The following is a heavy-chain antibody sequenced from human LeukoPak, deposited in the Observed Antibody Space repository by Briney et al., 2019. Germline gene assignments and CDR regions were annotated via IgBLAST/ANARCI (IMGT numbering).Heavy chain of an antibody. CDR3: ASGRVVIMLGAVYVVFHI. Sequence: ASVKVSCKASGYTFTSYDINWVRQATGQGLEWMGWMNPNSGNTGYAQKFQGRVTMNRNTSISTDYMELSSLRSEDTGACYCASGRVVIMLGAVYVVFHIGGGDPVVPVS. V-gene: IGHV1-8*01. D-gene: IGHD3-3*01. CDR2: MNPNSGNT. CDR1: GYTFTSYD. J-gene: IGHJ3*02.